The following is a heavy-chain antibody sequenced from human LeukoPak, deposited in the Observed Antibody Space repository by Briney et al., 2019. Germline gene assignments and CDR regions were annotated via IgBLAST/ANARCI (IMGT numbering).Heavy chain of an antibody. D-gene: IGHD6-13*01. Sequence: PGGSLRLSCAASGFTFSSYAMSWVRQAPGKGLEWVSAISGSGGSTYYADSVKGRFTISRDNSKNTLYLQMNSLRAEDTAVYYCATYSSRPHFDYYYMDVWGKGTTVTVSS. CDR1: GFTFSSYA. CDR3: ATYSSRPHFDYYYMDV. V-gene: IGHV3-23*01. CDR2: ISGSGGST. J-gene: IGHJ6*03.